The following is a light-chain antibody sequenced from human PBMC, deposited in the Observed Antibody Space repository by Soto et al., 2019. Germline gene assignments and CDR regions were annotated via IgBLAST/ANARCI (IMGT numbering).Light chain of an antibody. CDR3: SSYTNAITLV. CDR1: SSDVGAYNL. Sequence: QSAPTQPASVSGSPGQSITISCTGTSSDVGAYNLVSWYQQHPGRAPKLFIFDVSDRPSGVSNRFSGSKSGNTASLTISGLQAEDEAFYYCSSYTNAITLVFGGGTKLTVL. V-gene: IGLV2-14*03. CDR2: DVS. J-gene: IGLJ3*02.